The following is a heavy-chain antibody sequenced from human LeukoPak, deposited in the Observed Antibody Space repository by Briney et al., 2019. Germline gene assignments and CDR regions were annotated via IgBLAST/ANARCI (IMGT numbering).Heavy chain of an antibody. J-gene: IGHJ4*02. CDR1: GGSISSGGYS. D-gene: IGHD1-7*01. CDR2: IYYSGST. V-gene: IGHV4-30-4*07. CDR3: ARGPGGGNYAVPD. Sequence: SQTLSLTCAVSGGSISSGGYSWSWIRQPPGKGLEWIGYIYYSGSTYYNPSLKSRVTISVDTSKNQFSLKLSSVTAADTAVYYCARGPGGGNYAVPDWGQGTLVTVSS.